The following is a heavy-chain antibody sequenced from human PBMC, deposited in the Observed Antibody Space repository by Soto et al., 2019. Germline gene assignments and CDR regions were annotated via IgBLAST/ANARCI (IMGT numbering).Heavy chain of an antibody. V-gene: IGHV1-8*01. CDR3: ARGGGYSYGFAS. J-gene: IGHJ4*02. CDR2: MNPNSGNT. Sequence: GASVKVSCKASGYTFIRYGITWVRQATGQGLEWMGWMNPNSGNTGYAQKFQGRVTMSRNTSISTAYMELSSLRSEDTAVYYCARGGGYSYGFASWGQGTLVTVPS. D-gene: IGHD5-18*01. CDR1: GYTFIRYG.